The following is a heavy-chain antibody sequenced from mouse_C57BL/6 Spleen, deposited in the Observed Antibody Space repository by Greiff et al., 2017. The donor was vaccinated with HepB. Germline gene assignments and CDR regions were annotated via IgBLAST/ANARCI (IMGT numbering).Heavy chain of an antibody. D-gene: IGHD1-1*01. Sequence: VQLQQSGAELVKPGASVKISCKASGYAFSSYWMNWVKQRPGKGLEWIGQIYPGDGDTNYNGKFKGKATLTADKSSSTAYMQLSSLTSEDSAVYFCARSEYYGSSYGNAMDYWGQGTSVTVSS. J-gene: IGHJ4*01. CDR3: ARSEYYGSSYGNAMDY. CDR2: IYPGDGDT. CDR1: GYAFSSYW. V-gene: IGHV1-80*01.